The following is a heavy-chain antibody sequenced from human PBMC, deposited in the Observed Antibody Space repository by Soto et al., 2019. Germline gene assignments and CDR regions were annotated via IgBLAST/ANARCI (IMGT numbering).Heavy chain of an antibody. CDR1: GFSLSTTSTTEVG. V-gene: IGHV2-5*01. J-gene: IGHJ1*01. CDR3: AHGQVTVTRAFQN. CDR2: IFWNDDK. D-gene: IGHD4-17*01. Sequence: SGPTLVNPTQTLTLTCTFSGFSLSTTSTTEVGVGWIRQPPGKALEWLALIFWNDDKRYSFTLKSRLTITKDTSKNQVVLTMTDVDPEDTATYFCAHGQVTVTRAFQNWGPGTLVTVSS.